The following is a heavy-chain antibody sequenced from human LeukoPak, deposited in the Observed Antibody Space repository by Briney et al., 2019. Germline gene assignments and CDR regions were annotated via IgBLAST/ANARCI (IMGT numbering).Heavy chain of an antibody. CDR2: IKSKTDGGTT. D-gene: IGHD3-22*01. CDR1: GFTFSNAW. CDR3: TTSAPYYDSSGYYPFLAFDI. V-gene: IGHV3-15*01. Sequence: AGGSLRLSCAASGFTFSNAWMSWVRQAPGKGLEWVGRIKSKTDGGTTDYAAPVKGRFTISRDDSKNTLYLQMNSLKTEDTAVYYCTTSAPYYDSSGYYPFLAFDIWGQGTMVTVSS. J-gene: IGHJ3*02.